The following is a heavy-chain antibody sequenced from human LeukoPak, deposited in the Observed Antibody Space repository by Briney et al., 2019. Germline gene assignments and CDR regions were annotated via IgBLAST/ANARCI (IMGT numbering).Heavy chain of an antibody. J-gene: IGHJ6*02. V-gene: IGHV4-30-2*01. CDR1: GGSISSGGYS. CDR2: INHSGST. Sequence: SQTLSLTCAVSGGSISSGGYSWSWIRQPPGKGLEWIGEINHSGSTNYNPSLKSRVTISVDTSKNQFSLKLSSVTAADTAVYYCARRRGPYYYYGMDVWGQGTTVTVSS. CDR3: ARRRGPYYYYGMDV.